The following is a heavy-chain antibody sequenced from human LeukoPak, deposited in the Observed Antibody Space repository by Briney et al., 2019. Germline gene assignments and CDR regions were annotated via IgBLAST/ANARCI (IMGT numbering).Heavy chain of an antibody. CDR3: ARDTGIMVRGSRRGYDGNASDMDV. J-gene: IGHJ6*03. D-gene: IGHD3-10*01. V-gene: IGHV4-61*09. CDR2: IHTSGNT. CDR1: GSSISSGSYW. Sequence: PSAILSSTWTVCGSSISSGSYWRSWIRQPAGKGLGWIWHIHTSGNTDYNSSLKSRITITIDTSKNQFSLKLLSLTATDTPVCYCARDTGIMVRGSRRGYDGNASDMDVWGTGATGTMSS.